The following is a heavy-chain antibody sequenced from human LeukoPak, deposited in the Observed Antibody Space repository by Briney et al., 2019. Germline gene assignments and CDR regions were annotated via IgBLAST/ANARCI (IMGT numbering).Heavy chain of an antibody. CDR3: ARDVSSGWFGWFDP. V-gene: IGHV3-30-3*01. CDR1: GFTFSSYA. Sequence: PGGSLRLSCAASGFTFSSYAMHWVRQAPGKGLEWVAVISYDGSNKYYADSVKGRFTISRDNSKNTLYLQMNSLRAEDTAVYYCARDVSSGWFGWFDPWGQGTLVTVSS. D-gene: IGHD6-19*01. CDR2: ISYDGSNK. J-gene: IGHJ5*02.